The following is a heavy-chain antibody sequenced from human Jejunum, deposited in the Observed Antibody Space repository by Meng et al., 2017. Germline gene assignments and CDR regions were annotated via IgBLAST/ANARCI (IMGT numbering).Heavy chain of an antibody. CDR3: VARDGYNSPALGY. V-gene: IGHV4-31*03. Sequence: QVQLQESGPGLVEPSQTRSLTCTVSGGSLSSGGYYLNWIRQHAGRGLEWIGYIYYTGRTDYNPSLRSRVTISRDTSKNQFSLKVTSVTAADTAMYYCVARDGYNSPALGYWGQGNLVTVSS. CDR1: GGSLSSGGYY. CDR2: IYYTGRT. D-gene: IGHD5-24*01. J-gene: IGHJ4*02.